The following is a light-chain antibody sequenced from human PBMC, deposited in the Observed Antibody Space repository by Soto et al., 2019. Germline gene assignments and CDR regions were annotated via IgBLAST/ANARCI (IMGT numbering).Light chain of an antibody. CDR3: TSYTNSNTLI. CDR2: DVT. Sequence: QAVVTQPASVSGSPGQSVTISCTGTSSDIGLYNYVSWYQQHPAKAPKLMVYDVTHRPSGVSNRFSGSKSGNTASLTISGLLVEDEADYYCTSYTNSNTLIFGGGTKVTVL. J-gene: IGLJ2*01. CDR1: SSDIGLYNY. V-gene: IGLV2-14*01.